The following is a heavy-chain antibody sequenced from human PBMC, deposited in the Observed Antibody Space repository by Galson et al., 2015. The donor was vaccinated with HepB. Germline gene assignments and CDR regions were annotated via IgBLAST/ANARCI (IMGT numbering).Heavy chain of an antibody. J-gene: IGHJ6*02. CDR2: ISGSGADT. CDR3: AKDRPATTGFYYGMDV. V-gene: IGHV3-23*01. Sequence: SLRLSCAASGFTFSNFAMSWVRQAPGKGLEWVSAISGSGADTYYADSVKGRFTISRDNSKNTLYLQMNSLRAEDTAVYYCAKDRPATTGFYYGMDVWGQETTVTVSS. CDR1: GFTFSNFA. D-gene: IGHD1-7*01.